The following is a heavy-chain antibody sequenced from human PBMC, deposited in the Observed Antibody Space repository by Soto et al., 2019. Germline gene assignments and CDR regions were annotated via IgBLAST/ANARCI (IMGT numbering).Heavy chain of an antibody. CDR2: IYHSGST. V-gene: IGHV4-4*02. CDR3: ARVERYYDILTPSGFFDY. D-gene: IGHD3-9*01. J-gene: IGHJ4*02. Sequence: SETLSLTCAVSGSSISSSNWWSWVRQPPGKGLEWIGEIYHSGSTNYNPSLKSRVTISVDKSKNQFSLKLSSVTAADTAVYYCARVERYYDILTPSGFFDYWGQGTLVTVSS. CDR1: GSSISSSNW.